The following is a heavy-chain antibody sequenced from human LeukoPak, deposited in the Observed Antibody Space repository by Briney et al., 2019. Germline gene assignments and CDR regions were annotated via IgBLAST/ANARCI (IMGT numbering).Heavy chain of an antibody. CDR1: GFPFSSFC. D-gene: IGHD3-3*01. CDR2: ISKDGSDK. J-gene: IGHJ4*02. V-gene: IGHV3-30*18. Sequence: GGSLRLSCAASGFPFSSFCIHWVRQSPGKGLEWVACISKDGSDKYYADSVRGRSTISRDNSEKTLFLQINSLKPEDTAVYYCAKDRGVYTFGAYYFDSWGKGTLVTVAS. CDR3: AKDRGVYTFGAYYFDS.